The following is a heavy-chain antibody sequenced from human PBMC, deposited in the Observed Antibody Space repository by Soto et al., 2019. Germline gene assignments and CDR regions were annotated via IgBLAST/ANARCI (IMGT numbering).Heavy chain of an antibody. V-gene: IGHV1-69*13. CDR2: IIPVFGTP. D-gene: IGHD7-27*01. CDR3: ANQLTGDLDF. J-gene: IGHJ4*02. CDR1: GGTFSTSA. Sequence: QVQLVQSGAEVRKPGSSVKVSCVASGGTFSTSAMNWVRQAPGQGLEWVGGIIPVFGTPTYAQSLQGRVTITVDVSTTTAYMELTRLRPEDTAVYYCANQLTGDLDFWGQGTLVIVSS.